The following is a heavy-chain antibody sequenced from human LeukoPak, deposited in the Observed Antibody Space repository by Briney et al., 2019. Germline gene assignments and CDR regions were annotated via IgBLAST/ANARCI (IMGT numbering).Heavy chain of an antibody. Sequence: IPSETLSLTCAVYGGSFSGYYWSWIRQPPGKGLEWIGEINHSGSTNYNPSLKSRVTISVDTSKNQFSLKLSSVTAADTAVYYCARERHYDSSGYYPLDYWGQGTLVTVSS. D-gene: IGHD3-22*01. V-gene: IGHV4-34*01. CDR2: INHSGST. J-gene: IGHJ4*02. CDR1: GGSFSGYY. CDR3: ARERHYDSSGYYPLDY.